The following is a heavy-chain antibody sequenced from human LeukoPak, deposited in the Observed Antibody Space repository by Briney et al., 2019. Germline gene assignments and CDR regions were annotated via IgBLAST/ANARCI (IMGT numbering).Heavy chain of an antibody. CDR2: IYYSGST. J-gene: IGHJ5*02. V-gene: IGHV4-59*01. CDR3: ARGGGFWGTFDP. CDR1: GFTFSSYE. D-gene: IGHD3-16*01. Sequence: PGGSLRLSCAASGFTFSSYEMNWIRQPPGKGLEWIGYIYYSGSTDYNPSLKSRVTISADTSKNQFSLKLSSVTAADTAVYFCARGGGFWGTFDPWGQGILATVSS.